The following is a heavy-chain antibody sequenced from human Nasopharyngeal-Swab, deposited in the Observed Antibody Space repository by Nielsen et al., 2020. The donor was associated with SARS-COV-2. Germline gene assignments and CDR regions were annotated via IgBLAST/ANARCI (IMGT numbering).Heavy chain of an antibody. CDR3: ATKVVPAAEYYYYYYMDV. J-gene: IGHJ6*03. V-gene: IGHV3-48*01. D-gene: IGHD2-2*01. Sequence: GESLKISCAASGFTFSSYSMNWVRQAPGKGLEWVLYISSSSSTIYYADSVKGRFTISRDNAKNSLYLQMNSLRAEDTAVYYCATKVVPAAEYYYYYYMDVWGKGTTVTVSS. CDR1: GFTFSSYS. CDR2: ISSSSSTI.